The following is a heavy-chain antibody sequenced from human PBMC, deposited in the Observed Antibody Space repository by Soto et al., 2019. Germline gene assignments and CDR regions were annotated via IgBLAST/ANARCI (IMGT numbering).Heavy chain of an antibody. CDR1: GGSISSGGYY. D-gene: IGHD4-17*01. J-gene: IGHJ6*03. CDR2: IYYSGST. CDR3: AREKTTVTHYGEGDYYYYMDV. Sequence: SETLSLTCTVSGGSISSGGYYWSWIRQHPGKGLEWIGYIYYSGSTYYNPSLKSRVTISVDTSKNQFSLKLSSVTAADTAVYYCAREKTTVTHYGEGDYYYYMDVWGKGTTVTVSS. V-gene: IGHV4-31*03.